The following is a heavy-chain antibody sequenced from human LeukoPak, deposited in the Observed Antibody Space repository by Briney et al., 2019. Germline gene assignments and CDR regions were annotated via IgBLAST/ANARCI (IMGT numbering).Heavy chain of an antibody. CDR1: GFTFSSYG. V-gene: IGHV3-30*18. J-gene: IGHJ4*02. CDR3: AKEGSTYYYDSSGWNYFDY. CDR2: ISYDGSNK. D-gene: IGHD3-22*01. Sequence: TGRSLRLSCAASGFTFSSYGMHWVRQAPGKGLEWVAVISYDGSNKYYADSVKGRFTISRDNSKNTLYPQMNSLRAEDTAVYYCAKEGSTYYYDSSGWNYFDYWGQGTLVTVSS.